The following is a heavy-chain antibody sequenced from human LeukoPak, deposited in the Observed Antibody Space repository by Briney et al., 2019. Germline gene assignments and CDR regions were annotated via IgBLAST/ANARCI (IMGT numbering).Heavy chain of an antibody. V-gene: IGHV4-4*07. D-gene: IGHD6-19*01. Sequence: SSETLSLNCTVSGGSISSYYWSWIWQPAGKGLDLIGRIYTSWSTNYNPSLKSRVTISVDKSKNQFSLKLSSVTAADTAVYYCARGAVGIAVAGTDFEYWGQGTLVTVSS. CDR1: GGSISSYY. CDR3: ARGAVGIAVAGTDFEY. J-gene: IGHJ4*02. CDR2: IYTSWST.